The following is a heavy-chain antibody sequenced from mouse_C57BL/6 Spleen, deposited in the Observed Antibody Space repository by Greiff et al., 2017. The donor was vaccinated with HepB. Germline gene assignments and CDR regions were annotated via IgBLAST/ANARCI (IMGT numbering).Heavy chain of an antibody. CDR1: GFSFNTYA. D-gene: IGHD1-1*01. J-gene: IGHJ4*01. CDR3: VRERGFIYYAMDY. CDR2: IRSKSNNYAT. V-gene: IGHV10-1*01. Sequence: GGGLVQPKGSLKLSCAASGFSFNTYAMNWVRQAPGKGLEWVARIRSKSNNYATYYADSVKDRFTISRDDSESMLYLQMNNLKTEDTAMYYCVRERGFIYYAMDYWGQGTSVTVSS.